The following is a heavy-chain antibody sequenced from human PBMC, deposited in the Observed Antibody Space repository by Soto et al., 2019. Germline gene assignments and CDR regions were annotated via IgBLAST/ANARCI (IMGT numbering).Heavy chain of an antibody. CDR1: GFSLSTSGVG. Sequence: QITLKESGPTLVKPTQTLTLTCTFSGFSLSTSGVGVGWIRQPPGKALEWLALIYWDDDKRYSTSLKSRLTITKDTSKNQVVLTITNMDPVDTATYDCAHAGRYPGVWGQGTTVTVSS. J-gene: IGHJ6*02. V-gene: IGHV2-5*02. CDR3: AHAGRYPGV. CDR2: IYWDDDK. D-gene: IGHD3-9*01.